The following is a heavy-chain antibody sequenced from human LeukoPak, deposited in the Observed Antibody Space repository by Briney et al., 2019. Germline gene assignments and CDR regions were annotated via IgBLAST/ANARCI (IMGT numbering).Heavy chain of an antibody. V-gene: IGHV1-69*04. Sequence: GASVKVSCKASGYTFTSCGISWVRQAPGQGLEWMGRIIPILGIANYAQKFQGRVTITADKSTSTAYMELSSLRSEDTAEYYCARGTYYDFWSGSNNLDYWGQGTLVTVSS. D-gene: IGHD3-3*01. CDR1: GYTFTSCG. CDR2: IIPILGIA. J-gene: IGHJ4*02. CDR3: ARGTYYDFWSGSNNLDY.